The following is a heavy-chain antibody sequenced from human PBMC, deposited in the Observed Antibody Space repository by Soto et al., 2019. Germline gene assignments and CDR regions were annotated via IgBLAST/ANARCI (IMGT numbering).Heavy chain of an antibody. CDR1: GFTFDDYT. J-gene: IGHJ6*02. V-gene: IGHV3-43*01. CDR2: ISWDGGST. Sequence: GGSLRLSCAASGFTFDDYTMHWVRQAPGKGLEWVSLISWDGGSTYYADSVKGRFTISRDNSKNSLYLQMNSLRTEDTALYYCAKDLYSTIFGVGPGIYYGMDVWGQGTTVTVSS. D-gene: IGHD3-3*01. CDR3: AKDLYSTIFGVGPGIYYGMDV.